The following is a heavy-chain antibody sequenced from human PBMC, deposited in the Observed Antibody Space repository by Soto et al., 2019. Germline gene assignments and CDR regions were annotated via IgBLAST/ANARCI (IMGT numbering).Heavy chain of an antibody. CDR2: IIPIFGTA. Sequence: QVQLVQSGAEVKKPGSSVKVSCKASGGTFSSYAISWVRQAPGQGLEWLGGIIPIFGTANYAQKFQGRVTITAAESTSKAYMELSSLRSEDTAVYYCARGIDYSNYYYYYGMDVWGQGTTVTVSS. CDR1: GGTFSSYA. CDR3: ARGIDYSNYYYYYGMDV. J-gene: IGHJ6*01. D-gene: IGHD4-4*01. V-gene: IGHV1-69*12.